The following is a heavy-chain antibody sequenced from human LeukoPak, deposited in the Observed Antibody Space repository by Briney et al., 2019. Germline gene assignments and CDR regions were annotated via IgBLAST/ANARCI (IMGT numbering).Heavy chain of an antibody. CDR3: ARNLGMTTVTTFGY. Sequence: GGSLRLSCEASGFTFSRYGRSWVRQAPGKGLEWVAVISYDGSNKYYADSVKGRFTISRNNSKNTLYLQMNSLRAEDTAVYYCARNLGMTTVTTFGYWGQGTLVTVSS. J-gene: IGHJ4*02. D-gene: IGHD4-17*01. CDR1: GFTFSRYG. V-gene: IGHV3-30*03. CDR2: ISYDGSNK.